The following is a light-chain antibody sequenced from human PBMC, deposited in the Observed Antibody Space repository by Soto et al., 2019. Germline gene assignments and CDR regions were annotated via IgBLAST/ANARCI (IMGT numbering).Light chain of an antibody. V-gene: IGKV3-15*01. J-gene: IGKJ5*01. CDR1: QSVSGSY. Sequence: ENVLTTSLGTLSFPPVQIPTLYCRASQSVSGSYLAWYQQKPGQSPRLLIYGASSRATGVPVRFSGSGSGVAFTLTIRSLQSEDFAVYYCQQYNNWPPINCGQGKRREIK. CDR3: QQYNNWPPIN. CDR2: GAS.